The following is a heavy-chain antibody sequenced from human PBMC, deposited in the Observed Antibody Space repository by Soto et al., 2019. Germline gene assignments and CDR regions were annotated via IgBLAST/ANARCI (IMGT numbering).Heavy chain of an antibody. Sequence: PGGSLRLSCAASGFTVSSNYMSWVRQAPGKGLEWVSVIYSGGSTYYADSVKGRFTISRDNSKNTLYLQMNSLRAEDTAVYYCANLYYDYVNWFDPWGHGTLVTVSS. D-gene: IGHD3-16*01. CDR3: ANLYYDYVNWFDP. V-gene: IGHV3-53*01. J-gene: IGHJ5*02. CDR2: IYSGGST. CDR1: GFTVSSNY.